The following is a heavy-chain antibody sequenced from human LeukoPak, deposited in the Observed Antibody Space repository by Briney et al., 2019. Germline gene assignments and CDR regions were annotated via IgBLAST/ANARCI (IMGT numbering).Heavy chain of an antibody. CDR2: IWYDGNDK. Sequence: GGSLRLSCAASGFTFSSYGMHWVRQAPGKGLGWVAFIWYDGNDKYYADSVKGRFTISRDSSRNTLYLQMNSLRAEDTAVYYCAKDPLQYGSGSYYFDYWGQGTLVTVSS. J-gene: IGHJ4*02. V-gene: IGHV3-30*02. CDR3: AKDPLQYGSGSYYFDY. CDR1: GFTFSSYG. D-gene: IGHD3-10*01.